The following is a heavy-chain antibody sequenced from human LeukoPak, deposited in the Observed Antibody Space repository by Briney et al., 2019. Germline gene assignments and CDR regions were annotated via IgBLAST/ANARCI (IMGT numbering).Heavy chain of an antibody. J-gene: IGHJ4*02. CDR1: GGSISSSSYY. CDR3: ASPSGYSYAALGY. Sequence: SETLSLTCTVSGGSISSSSYYWGWIRQPPGKGLEWIGSVYYSGSTYYNPSLKSRVTISVDTSKNQFSLKLSSVTAADTAVYYCASPSGYSYAALGYWGQGTLVTVSS. D-gene: IGHD5-18*01. CDR2: VYYSGST. V-gene: IGHV4-39*07.